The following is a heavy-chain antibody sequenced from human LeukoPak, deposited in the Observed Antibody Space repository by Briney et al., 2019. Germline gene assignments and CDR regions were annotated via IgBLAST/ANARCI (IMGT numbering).Heavy chain of an antibody. J-gene: IGHJ4*02. D-gene: IGHD5-18*01. CDR2: INGYGSST. Sequence: GGSLRLSCAASGFTFVSYWMHWVRQASGKGLVWVSRINGYGSSTDFADSVKGRFTISRDNAKNTLYLQMNSLRAEDTAVYYCARDAPGNTALDYWGQGTLVTVSS. V-gene: IGHV3-74*01. CDR3: ARDAPGNTALDY. CDR1: GFTFVSYW.